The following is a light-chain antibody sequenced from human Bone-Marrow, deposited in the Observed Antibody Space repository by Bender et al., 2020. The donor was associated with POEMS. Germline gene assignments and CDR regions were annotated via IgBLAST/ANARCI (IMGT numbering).Light chain of an antibody. CDR1: SNDVGGYNY. CDR2: DVS. J-gene: IGLJ2*01. Sequence: QSALTQPRSVSGSPGQSVTIYCSGTSNDVGGYNYVSWYQQHPGEAPKLIVYDVSYRPSGVSNRFSGSRSGNTASLTISGLQAEDEADYYCSSYTLYDTVVFGGGTKLAVL. V-gene: IGLV2-14*03. CDR3: SSYTLYDTVV.